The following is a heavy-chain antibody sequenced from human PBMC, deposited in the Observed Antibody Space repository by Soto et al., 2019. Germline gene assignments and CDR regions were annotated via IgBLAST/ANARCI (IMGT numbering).Heavy chain of an antibody. CDR1: GGSISSGGYS. V-gene: IGHV4-30-2*01. D-gene: IGHD2-2*01. CDR2: IYHSGST. J-gene: IGHJ4*02. CDR3: ARMPDY. Sequence: QLQLQESGSGLVKPSQTLSLTCAVSGGSISSGGYSWSWIRQPPGKGLEWIGYIYHSGSTYDNPSPNSRVPLAVDRSKIQFSLKLRSVTAADRGVYYCARMPDYWGQGTLVTVSS.